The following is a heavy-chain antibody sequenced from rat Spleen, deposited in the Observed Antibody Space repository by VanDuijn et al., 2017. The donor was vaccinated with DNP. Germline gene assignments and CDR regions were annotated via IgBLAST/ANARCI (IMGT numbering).Heavy chain of an antibody. J-gene: IGHJ2*01. Sequence: QVRMKETGPGLVQTTQTLSVTCTVSGFSLTSYGVHWVRQAPGKGLEWMGIIWGDGITNYNSALKSRLTISRDTSKSQVFLTMSSLHTDDSAVYYCAQMGTTVFDYWGQGLMVTVSS. CDR3: AQMGTTVFDY. D-gene: IGHD1-1*01. V-gene: IGHV2-77*01. CDR2: IWGDGIT. CDR1: GFSLTSYG.